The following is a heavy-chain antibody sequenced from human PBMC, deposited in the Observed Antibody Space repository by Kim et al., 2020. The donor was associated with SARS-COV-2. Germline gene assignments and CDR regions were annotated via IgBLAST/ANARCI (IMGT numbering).Heavy chain of an antibody. V-gene: IGHV1-24*01. J-gene: IGHJ6*02. Sequence: ASVKVSCKVSGYTLTELSMHWVRQAPGKGLEWMGGFDPEDGETIYAQKFQGRVTMTEDTSTDTAYMELSSLRSEDTAVYYCAGYSSSYYYYGMDVWGQGTTVTVSS. CDR3: AGYSSSYYYYGMDV. CDR1: GYTLTELS. CDR2: FDPEDGET. D-gene: IGHD6-19*01.